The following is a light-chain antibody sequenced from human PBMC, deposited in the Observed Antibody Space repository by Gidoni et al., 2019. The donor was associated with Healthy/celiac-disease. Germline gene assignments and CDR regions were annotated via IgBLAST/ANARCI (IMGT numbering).Light chain of an antibody. CDR2: GAS. CDR1: QIVSSSY. V-gene: IGKV3-20*01. J-gene: IGKJ5*01. CDR3: QQYGSSVIT. Sequence: EIVLTQSPGTLSLSPGERATLSCRASQIVSSSYLAWYQQKPGQAPRLLIYGASSRATCIPDRFSVIVSGTDFTLTISRLEPEDFAVYYCQQYGSSVITFGQGTRLEIK.